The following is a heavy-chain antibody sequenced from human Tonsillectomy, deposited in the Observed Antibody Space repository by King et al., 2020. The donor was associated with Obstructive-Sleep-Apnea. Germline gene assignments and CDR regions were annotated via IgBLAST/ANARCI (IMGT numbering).Heavy chain of an antibody. D-gene: IGHD3-10*01. CDR2: ISGSGGST. CDR1: GFTFSIYA. Sequence: VQLVESGGGLVQPGGSLRLSCAASGFTFSIYAMSWVRQAPGKGLEWVSAISGSGGSTYYADSVKGRFTISRDNSKNTVYLQMNSLRAEATAVYYCAKDGSGTYYNPFDSWGQGTLVTVSS. V-gene: IGHV3-23*04. CDR3: AKDGSGTYYNPFDS. J-gene: IGHJ4*02.